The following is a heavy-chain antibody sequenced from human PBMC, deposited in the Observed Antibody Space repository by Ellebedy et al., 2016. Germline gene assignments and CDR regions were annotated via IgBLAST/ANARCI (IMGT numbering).Heavy chain of an antibody. CDR3: VRSGESSYYFDY. Sequence: GESLKISXAASGFTFSSYSMNWVRQAPGKGLEWVSSISSSSDYIYYADSVKGRFTISRDNAQNSLYLQMNSLRAEDTAVFYCVRSGESSYYFDYWGQGILATVSS. CDR2: ISSSSDYI. CDR1: GFTFSSYS. J-gene: IGHJ4*02. D-gene: IGHD3-10*01. V-gene: IGHV3-21*01.